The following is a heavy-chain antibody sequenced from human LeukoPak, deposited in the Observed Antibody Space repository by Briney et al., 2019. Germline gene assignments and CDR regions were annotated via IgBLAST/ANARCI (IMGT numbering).Heavy chain of an antibody. D-gene: IGHD5-24*01. V-gene: IGHV1-46*01. CDR1: GYTFTNYY. CDR3: ARIRDGYNDAYDI. J-gene: IGHJ3*02. Sequence: ASVKVSCKASGYTFTNYYIHWVRQAPGQGLEWMGLINPGGDNTDYAQNFQGRVTMTRDTSASTVYMELSSLRSEDTAIYYCARIRDGYNDAYDIWGQGTVVTVPS. CDR2: INPGGDNT.